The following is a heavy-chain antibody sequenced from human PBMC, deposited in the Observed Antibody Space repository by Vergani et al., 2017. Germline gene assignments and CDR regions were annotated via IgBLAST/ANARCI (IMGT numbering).Heavy chain of an antibody. CDR3: ARERLDSVVVPVTDY. CDR1: GFTFSSYS. V-gene: IGHV3-21*01. J-gene: IGHJ4*02. Sequence: EVQLVESGGGLVKPGGSLRLSCAASGFTFSSYSMNWVRQAPGKGLEWVSSISSSSSYIYYADSVKGRFTISRDNAKNSLYLQMHSLRAEDTAVYYCARERLDSVVVPVTDYWGQGTLVTVSS. D-gene: IGHD2-2*03. CDR2: ISSSSSYI.